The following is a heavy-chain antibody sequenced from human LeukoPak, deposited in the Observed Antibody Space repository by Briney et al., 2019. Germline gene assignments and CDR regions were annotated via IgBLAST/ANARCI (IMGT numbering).Heavy chain of an antibody. CDR3: ARGRETYYYDSSGYYRSDWYFDL. CDR2: NYYSGST. J-gene: IGHJ2*01. D-gene: IGHD3-22*01. V-gene: IGHV4-31*03. Sequence: ASETLSLTCTVSGGSISSGGYYWSWIRQHPREGLVWIGYNYYSGSTYDNPSRQSRVTISVDTSKNQFSLKLSSVTAADTDVYYCARGRETYYYDSSGYYRSDWYFDLWGRGTLVTVSS. CDR1: GGSISSGGYY.